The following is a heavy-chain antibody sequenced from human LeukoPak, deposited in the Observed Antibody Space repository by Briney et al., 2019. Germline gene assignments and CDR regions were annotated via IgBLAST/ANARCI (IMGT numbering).Heavy chain of an antibody. Sequence: GGSLRLSCSASGFTFRNYAMHWVRHAPGKGLEYVSTIDSNGDSRYYADSVKGRFTISRDNSKKTLYLQMSSLRPEDTAVYYCVNLEQRLVPDYYYGVDVWGQGTTVTVSS. V-gene: IGHV3-64D*06. CDR1: GFTFRNYA. CDR3: VNLEQRLVPDYYYGVDV. D-gene: IGHD6-13*01. CDR2: IDSNGDSR. J-gene: IGHJ6*02.